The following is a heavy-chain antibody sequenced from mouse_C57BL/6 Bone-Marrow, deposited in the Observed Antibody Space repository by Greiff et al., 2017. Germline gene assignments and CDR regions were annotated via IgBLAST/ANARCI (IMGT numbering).Heavy chain of an antibody. Sequence: QVQLQQPGAELVKPGASVKLSCKASGYTFTSYWMQWVKQRPGQGLEWIGEIDPSDSYTNYNQKFQGKATLTVDTSSSTAYMQLSSLTSEDSAVYYCGGGWLPWYFDVWGTGTTVTVSS. V-gene: IGHV1-50*01. CDR2: IDPSDSYT. CDR3: GGGWLPWYFDV. J-gene: IGHJ1*03. D-gene: IGHD2-3*01. CDR1: GYTFTSYW.